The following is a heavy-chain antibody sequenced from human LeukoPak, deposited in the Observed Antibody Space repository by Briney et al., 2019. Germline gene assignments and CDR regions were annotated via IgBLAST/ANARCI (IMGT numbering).Heavy chain of an antibody. CDR1: GYTFTSYG. CDR3: ARDSWFPRAFDI. D-gene: IGHD6-13*01. CDR2: ISAYNGNT. J-gene: IGHJ3*02. Sequence: GSVKVSCKASGYTFTSYGISWVRQAPGQGLEWMGWISAYNGNTNYAQKLQSRVTMTTDTSTSTAYMELRSLRSDDTAVYYCARDSWFPRAFDIWGQGTMVTVSS. V-gene: IGHV1-18*01.